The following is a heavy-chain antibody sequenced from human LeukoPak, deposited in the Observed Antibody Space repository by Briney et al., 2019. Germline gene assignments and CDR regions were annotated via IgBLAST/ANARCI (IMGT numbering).Heavy chain of an antibody. Sequence: SETLSLTCTVSGGSISSGGYYWSWIRQPPGKGLEWIGYIYHSGSTCYNPSLKSRVTISVDRSKNQFSLKLSSVTAADTAVYYCARVVGSSWYLDIWGQGTMVTVSS. CDR3: ARVVGSSWYLDI. CDR1: GGSISSGGYY. D-gene: IGHD6-13*01. J-gene: IGHJ3*02. V-gene: IGHV4-30-2*01. CDR2: IYHSGST.